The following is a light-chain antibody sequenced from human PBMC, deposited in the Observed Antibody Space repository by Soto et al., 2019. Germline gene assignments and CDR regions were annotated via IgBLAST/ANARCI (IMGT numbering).Light chain of an antibody. Sequence: QSALTQPRSVSGSPGQSVAISCTGTSTDIGGYNYVSWYQQHPGKAPKVMIYDVDKRPSGVPDRFSGSKSGNTASLTISDLQTEDESDYYRCSNAGRPDVFGTGTKLTVL. V-gene: IGLV2-11*01. CDR2: DVD. J-gene: IGLJ1*01. CDR3: CSNAGRPDV. CDR1: STDIGGYNY.